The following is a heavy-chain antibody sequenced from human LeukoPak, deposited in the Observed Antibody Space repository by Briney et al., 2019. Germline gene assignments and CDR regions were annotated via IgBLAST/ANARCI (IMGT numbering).Heavy chain of an antibody. V-gene: IGHV3-64*01. D-gene: IGHD4-11*01. J-gene: IGHJ2*01. CDR2: ISSSGGTT. CDR1: GFTFSIYA. Sequence: GGSLRLSCAASGFTFSIYAMHWVRQAPGKGLEYVSSISSSGGTTYYASSVKGRFTTSRDNSKDTVYLQMGSLRTEDMAVYYCARRAVTIDPQHWYFDLWGRGTLVTVSS. CDR3: ARRAVTIDPQHWYFDL.